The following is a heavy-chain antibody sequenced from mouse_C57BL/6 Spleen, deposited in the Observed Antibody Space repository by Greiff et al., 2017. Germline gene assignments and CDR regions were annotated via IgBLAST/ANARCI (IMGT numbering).Heavy chain of an antibody. J-gene: IGHJ1*03. CDR1: GYTFTSYW. D-gene: IGHD2-4*01. CDR2: IDPSDSET. CDR3: ARVYYDYPNWYFDV. V-gene: IGHV1-52*01. Sequence: VQLQQPGAELVRPGSSVKLSCKASGYTFTSYWMHWVKQRPIQGLEWIGTIDPSDSETHYNQKFKDKATFTVDKSSSTAYMQLSSLTSEDSAVYYCARVYYDYPNWYFDVWGTGTTVTVSS.